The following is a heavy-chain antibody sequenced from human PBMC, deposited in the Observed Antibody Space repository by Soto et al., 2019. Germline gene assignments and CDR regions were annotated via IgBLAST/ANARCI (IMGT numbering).Heavy chain of an antibody. CDR1: GYPVTAYY. CDR3: ARGGGVGVAGSAAFDM. D-gene: IGHD3-3*01. J-gene: IGHJ3*02. Sequence: QLHLVQSGAVVKKPGASVTVSCSASGYPVTAYYMHWVRQAPGRGLEWMGGINPATGAAKYTQTFQGRVTMPRDPSPSTVFMELSGLTSEDTAVFYCARGGGVGVAGSAAFDMWGQGTLVTVSS. CDR2: INPATGAA. V-gene: IGHV1-2*02.